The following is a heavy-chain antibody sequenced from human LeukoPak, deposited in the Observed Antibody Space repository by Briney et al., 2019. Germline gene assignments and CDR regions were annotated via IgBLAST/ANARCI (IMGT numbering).Heavy chain of an antibody. CDR1: GGSISSYY. Sequence: SETLSLTCTVSGGSISSYYWSWIRQPAGKGLEWIGRIYTSGSTNYNPSLKSRVTMSVDTSKNQFSLKMTSVTAADTAIYYCARDHGWSGFNWFDPWGQGTLVTVSS. CDR3: ARDHGWSGFNWFDP. D-gene: IGHD3-3*01. V-gene: IGHV4-4*07. CDR2: IYTSGST. J-gene: IGHJ5*02.